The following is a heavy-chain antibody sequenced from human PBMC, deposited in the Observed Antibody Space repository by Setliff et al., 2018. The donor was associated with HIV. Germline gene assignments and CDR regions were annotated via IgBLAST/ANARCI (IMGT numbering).Heavy chain of an antibody. CDR2: TYYRSKWYY. CDR3: ARGSYGSVLL. Sequence: SQTLSLTCAISGDSVSSNSAAWNWIRQSPARGLEWLGRTYYRSKWYYNYAVAVKSRITINPETSKNQFSLQLNSVTPEDTAVYYCARGSYGSVLLWGQGTLVTVSS. V-gene: IGHV6-1*01. D-gene: IGHD2-2*01. J-gene: IGHJ4*02. CDR1: GDSVSSNSAA.